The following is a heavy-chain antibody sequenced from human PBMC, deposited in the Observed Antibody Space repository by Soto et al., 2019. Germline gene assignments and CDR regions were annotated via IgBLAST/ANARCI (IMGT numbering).Heavy chain of an antibody. CDR1: GFTFDDYA. J-gene: IGHJ4*02. Sequence: GGSLRLSCAASGFTFDDYAMHWVRQAPGKGLEWVSGISWNSGSIGYADSVKGRFTISRDNAKNSLYLQMNSLRAEDTALYYCAKDGVVVAATPRSYFDYWGQGTLVTVSS. D-gene: IGHD2-15*01. CDR2: ISWNSGSI. V-gene: IGHV3-9*01. CDR3: AKDGVVVAATPRSYFDY.